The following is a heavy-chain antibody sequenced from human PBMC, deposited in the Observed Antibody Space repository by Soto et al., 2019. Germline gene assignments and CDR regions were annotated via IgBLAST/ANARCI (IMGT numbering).Heavy chain of an antibody. D-gene: IGHD6-19*01. CDR2: INPSGGST. CDR1: GYTFTSYY. CDR3: ARDLGVAGTGYYYYYGMDV. Sequence: ASVKVSCKASGYTFTSYYMHWVRQAPGQGLEWMGIINPSGGSTSYAQKFQGRVTMTRDTSTSTVYMELSSLRSEDTAVYYCARDLGVAGTGYYYYYGMDVWGQGTTVTVSS. V-gene: IGHV1-46*01. J-gene: IGHJ6*02.